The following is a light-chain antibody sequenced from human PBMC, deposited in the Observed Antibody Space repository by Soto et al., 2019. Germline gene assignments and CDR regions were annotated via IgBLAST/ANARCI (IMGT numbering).Light chain of an antibody. Sequence: EIVWTQSPGTLSLSPGERATLSCRASQRVGSSYLAWYQHKPDQAPRLLIYGASGRATGTPDRFSGSGSGTDFSLTISRLEPEDFAVYYCQQYGNSPWTFGQGTKVDIK. CDR1: QRVGSSY. V-gene: IGKV3-20*01. J-gene: IGKJ1*01. CDR2: GAS. CDR3: QQYGNSPWT.